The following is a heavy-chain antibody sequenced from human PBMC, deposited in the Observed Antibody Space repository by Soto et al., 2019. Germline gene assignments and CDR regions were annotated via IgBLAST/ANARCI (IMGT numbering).Heavy chain of an antibody. CDR3: AKDEGVGGTLGLFDY. CDR1: GFDFTYYA. V-gene: IGHV3-30*18. CDR2: MSSDGSKI. Sequence: ESVGGAVQPGESLRLSCVASGFDFTYYAMHWVRQAPGKGLESVAVMSSDGSKIHHTDSVKGRFTISRDNSKNTLYLQMNSLRKEDTAVYFCAKDEGVGGTLGLFDYWGQGTLVSVSS. D-gene: IGHD1-26*01. J-gene: IGHJ4*02.